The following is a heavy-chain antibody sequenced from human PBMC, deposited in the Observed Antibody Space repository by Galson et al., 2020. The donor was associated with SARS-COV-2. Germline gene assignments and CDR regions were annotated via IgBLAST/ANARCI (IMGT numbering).Heavy chain of an antibody. CDR2: INHSGST. Sequence: SETLSLTCAVYGGSFSGYYWSWIRQPPGKGLEWIGEINHSGSTNYNPSLKSRVTISVDTSKNQFSLKLSSVTAADTAVYYCARAIAVAADYYYYYYMDVWGKGTTVTVSS. D-gene: IGHD6-19*01. CDR3: ARAIAVAADYYYYYYMDV. V-gene: IGHV4-34*01. CDR1: GGSFSGYY. J-gene: IGHJ6*03.